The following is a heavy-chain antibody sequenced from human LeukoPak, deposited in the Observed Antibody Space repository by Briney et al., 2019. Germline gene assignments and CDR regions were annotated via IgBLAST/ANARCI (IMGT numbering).Heavy chain of an antibody. CDR1: GFTFSSSA. D-gene: IGHD3-10*01. CDR3: ARDRSRMVRGIDALDL. Sequence: GGSLRLSCAASGFTFSSSAMSWIRQAPGKGLEWVSYISSSGSTRYYADSLKGRFTISRDNAGNSLYLQMDSLRADDTAVYYCARDRSRMVRGIDALDLWGQGTMVTVSS. CDR2: ISSSGSTR. V-gene: IGHV3-48*03. J-gene: IGHJ3*01.